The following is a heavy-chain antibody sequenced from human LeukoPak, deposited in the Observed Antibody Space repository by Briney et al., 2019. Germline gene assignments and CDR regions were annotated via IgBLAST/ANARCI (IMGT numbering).Heavy chain of an antibody. D-gene: IGHD3-10*01. CDR3: ARVVPTTPNYGSGRKFDY. V-gene: IGHV1-2*02. CDR1: GYTFTGYY. CDR2: INPNSGGT. J-gene: IGHJ4*02. Sequence: ASVKVSCKASGYTFTGYYMHWVRQAPGQGLEWMGWINPNSGGTNYAQKFQGRVTMTRDTSISTAYMELSRLRSDDTAVYYCARVVPTTPNYGSGRKFDYWGQGTLVTVSP.